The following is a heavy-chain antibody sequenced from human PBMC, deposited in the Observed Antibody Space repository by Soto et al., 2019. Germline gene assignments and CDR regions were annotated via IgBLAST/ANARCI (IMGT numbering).Heavy chain of an antibody. CDR3: ARHERYYFGTDAFDI. J-gene: IGHJ3*02. V-gene: IGHV4-39*01. CDR2: IYYSGST. D-gene: IGHD3-22*01. CDR1: GGSISSSSYY. Sequence: PSETLSLTCTVSGGSISSSSYYWGWIRQPPGKGLEWIGSIYYSGSTYYNPSLKSRVTISVDTSKNQFSLKLSSVTAADTAVYYCARHERYYFGTDAFDIWGQGTMVTVSS.